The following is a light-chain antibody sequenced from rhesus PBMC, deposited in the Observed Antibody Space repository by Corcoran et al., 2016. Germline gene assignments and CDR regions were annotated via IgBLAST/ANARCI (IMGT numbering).Light chain of an antibody. J-gene: IGKJ1*01. Sequence: EIVVTQSPATLSLSPGERATLSCRASQSVSSSLAWYQQKPWQAPRLLIYDASSRATGIPDRFSGSGSGTDFTLTISRLEPEDVGVYYCQQYNNWWTFGQGTKVEIK. CDR3: QQYNNWWT. CDR2: DAS. CDR1: QSVSSS. V-gene: IGKV3-17*01.